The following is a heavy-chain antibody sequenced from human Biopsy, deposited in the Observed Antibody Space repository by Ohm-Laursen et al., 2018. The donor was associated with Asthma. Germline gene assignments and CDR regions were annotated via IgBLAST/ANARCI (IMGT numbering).Heavy chain of an antibody. CDR2: ISGDAQRT. CDR3: AKDWKSLYVQYFFEY. CDR1: GFNFSSYA. Sequence: SLRLSCSASGFNFSSYALSWVRQAPGKGLEWVSGISGDAQRTYYEDSVKGRFTISRDNSKNTIYLQLNSLRAEDTAVYYCAKDWKSLYVQYFFEYWGQGTLVTVSS. V-gene: IGHV3-23*01. D-gene: IGHD5/OR15-5a*01. J-gene: IGHJ4*02.